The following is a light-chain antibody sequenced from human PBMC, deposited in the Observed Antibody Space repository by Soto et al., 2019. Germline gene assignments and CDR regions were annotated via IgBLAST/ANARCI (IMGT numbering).Light chain of an antibody. CDR2: GAS. J-gene: IGKJ5*01. CDR3: QQYNNWPLT. Sequence: EIVLTQSPGTLSLSPGERATLSFRASQSVSSSYLAWYQQKPGQAPRLLIYGASSRATGIPDRFSGSGSGTEFTLTISSLQSEDFALYYCQQYNNWPLTFGQGTRLEIK. V-gene: IGKV3-20*01. CDR1: QSVSSSY.